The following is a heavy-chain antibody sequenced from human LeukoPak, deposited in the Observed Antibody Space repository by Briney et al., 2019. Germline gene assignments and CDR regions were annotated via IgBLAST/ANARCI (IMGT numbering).Heavy chain of an antibody. CDR2: IYPSDADT. CDR1: GDSFTSYW. Sequence: KNGKPLKISCKGSGDSFTSYWIGGVRPMPGKGLGWRGIIYPSDADTRYTPSFRGHVTISADKSISTAYLQRSSLKASDTAMYYHARRGSGWYVDYWGQGTLVTVSS. V-gene: IGHV5-51*01. D-gene: IGHD6-19*01. CDR3: ARRGSGWYVDY. J-gene: IGHJ4*02.